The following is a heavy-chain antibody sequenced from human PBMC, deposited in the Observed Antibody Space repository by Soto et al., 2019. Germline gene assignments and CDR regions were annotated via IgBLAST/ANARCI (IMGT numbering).Heavy chain of an antibody. CDR2: IYPGDSDT. CDR3: AGTHCSSTSCYEGVYAFDI. J-gene: IGHJ3*02. V-gene: IGHV5-51*01. Sequence: PGESLKISCKGPGYSFTSYWIGWVRQMPGKGLEWMGIIYPGDSDTRYSPSFQGQVTISADKSISTAYLQWSSLKASDTAMYYCAGTHCSSTSCYEGVYAFDIWGQGTMVTVSS. CDR1: GYSFTSYW. D-gene: IGHD2-2*01.